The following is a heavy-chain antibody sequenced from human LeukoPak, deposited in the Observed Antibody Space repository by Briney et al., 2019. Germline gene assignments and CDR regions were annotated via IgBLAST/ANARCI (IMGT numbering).Heavy chain of an antibody. CDR2: ISYDASNK. J-gene: IGHJ2*01. CDR1: GFTFTSYA. D-gene: IGHD6-6*01. CDR3: AKPSIGSYWYFDL. V-gene: IGHV3-30*04. Sequence: GRSLRLSCTASGFTFTSYAMHWVRQAPGKGLEWVAVISYDASNKYYADSVKGRFTISRDNSKNTLYLQMNSLRAEDTAVYYCAKPSIGSYWYFDLWGRGTLVTVSS.